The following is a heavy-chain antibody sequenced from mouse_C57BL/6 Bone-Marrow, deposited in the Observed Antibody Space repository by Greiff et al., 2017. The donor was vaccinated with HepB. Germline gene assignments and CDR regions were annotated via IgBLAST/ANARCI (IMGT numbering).Heavy chain of an antibody. V-gene: IGHV7-3*01. CDR2: IRNKANGYTT. CDR3: AGYMDY. CDR1: GFTFTDYY. J-gene: IGHJ4*01. Sequence: EVMLVESGGGLVQPGGSLSLSCAASGFTFTDYYMCWVRQPPGKALEWLGFIRNKANGYTTEYSASVKGRFTISRDNSQNILYLQMNALRAEDSASYYGAGYMDYWGQGTAVTVST.